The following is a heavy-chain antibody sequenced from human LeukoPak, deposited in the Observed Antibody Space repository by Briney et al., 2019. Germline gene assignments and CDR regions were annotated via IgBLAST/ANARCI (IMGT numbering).Heavy chain of an antibody. J-gene: IGHJ4*02. Sequence: ASVKVSCKVSGYTLTELSMHWVRQAPGRGLEWMGGFDPEDGETIYAQKFQGRVTMTEDTSTDTAYMELSSLRSEDTAVYYCATEQWLAGNFDYWGQGTLVTVSS. CDR1: GYTLTELS. V-gene: IGHV1-24*01. CDR3: ATEQWLAGNFDY. D-gene: IGHD6-19*01. CDR2: FDPEDGET.